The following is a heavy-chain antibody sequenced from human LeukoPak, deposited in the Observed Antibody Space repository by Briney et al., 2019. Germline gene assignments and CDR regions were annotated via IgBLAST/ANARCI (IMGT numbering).Heavy chain of an antibody. CDR2: INPSGGST. V-gene: IGHV1-46*01. J-gene: IGHJ6*03. D-gene: IGHD6-13*01. CDR3: ASLGYSSSGGNYYYYMDV. Sequence: GASVKVSCKASGYTFTSYYMHWVRQAPGQGLEWMGIINPSGGSTSYAQKFQSRVTMTRDTSTSTVYMKLSSLRSEDTAVYYCASLGYSSSGGNYYYYMDVWGKGTTVTVSS. CDR1: GYTFTSYY.